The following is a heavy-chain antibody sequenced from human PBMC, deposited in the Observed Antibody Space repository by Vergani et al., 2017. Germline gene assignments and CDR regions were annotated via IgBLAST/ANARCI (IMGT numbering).Heavy chain of an antibody. D-gene: IGHD5-24*01. Sequence: QVQLQESGPGLVKPSETLSLTCTVSGGSMSSFHWSWIRQPPGKGLEWIGYISYSGRTHYNPSLTRRVTISLDTSKNQFSLRLNSVTAADTALYYCARVRDGYIAANYFDNWGQGSLVT. CDR1: GGSMSSFH. V-gene: IGHV4-59*01. J-gene: IGHJ4*02. CDR3: ARVRDGYIAANYFDN. CDR2: ISYSGRT.